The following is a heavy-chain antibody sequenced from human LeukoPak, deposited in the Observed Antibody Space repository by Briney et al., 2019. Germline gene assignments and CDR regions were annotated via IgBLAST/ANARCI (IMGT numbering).Heavy chain of an antibody. Sequence: GGSLRLSCAASGFTFSSYWMSWVRQAPGKGLEWVSYISSSGSTIYYADSVKGRFTISRDNAKNSLYLQMNSLRAEDTAVYYCAREGYDYGAFDIWGQGTMVTVSS. D-gene: IGHD3-22*01. CDR2: ISSSGSTI. CDR1: GFTFSSYW. V-gene: IGHV3-48*04. CDR3: AREGYDYGAFDI. J-gene: IGHJ3*02.